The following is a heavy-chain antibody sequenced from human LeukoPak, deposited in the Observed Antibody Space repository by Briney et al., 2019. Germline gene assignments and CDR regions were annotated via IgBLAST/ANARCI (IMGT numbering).Heavy chain of an antibody. CDR3: ARAPGYYDSSDYYSYHYYMDV. D-gene: IGHD3-22*01. Sequence: PGGSLRLSCAASGFTFSDYYMSWIRQAPGKGLEWVSYISSSGSTIYYADSVKGRFTISRDNAKNSLYLQMNSLRAEDTAVYYCARAPGYYDSSDYYSYHYYMDVWGKGTTVTVSS. CDR1: GFTFSDYY. CDR2: ISSSGSTI. J-gene: IGHJ6*03. V-gene: IGHV3-11*01.